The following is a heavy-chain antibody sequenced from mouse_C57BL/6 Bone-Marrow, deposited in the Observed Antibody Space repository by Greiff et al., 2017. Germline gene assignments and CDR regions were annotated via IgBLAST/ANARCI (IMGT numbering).Heavy chain of an antibody. Sequence: QVQLQQSGAELVKPGASVKMSCKASGYTFTSYWITWVKQRPGQGLEWIRDIYPGSGSTNYNEKFKSKATLTVDTSSSTAYMQLSSLTSEDSAVYYCARPYYSNYGYFDVWGTGTTVTVSS. CDR1: GYTFTSYW. CDR3: ARPYYSNYGYFDV. V-gene: IGHV1-55*01. J-gene: IGHJ1*03. CDR2: IYPGSGST. D-gene: IGHD2-5*01.